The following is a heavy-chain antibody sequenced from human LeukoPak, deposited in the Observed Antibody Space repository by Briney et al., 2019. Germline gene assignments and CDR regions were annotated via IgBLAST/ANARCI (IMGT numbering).Heavy chain of an antibody. J-gene: IGHJ3*02. V-gene: IGHV3-21*01. CDR1: GFIFRSYS. CDR3: ARSSSPCDI. CDR2: ISSSSSHI. Sequence: PGGSLRLSCAASGFIFRSYSMNWVRQAPGKGLEWVSSISSSSSHIFYADSVKGRFTISRDNAKNSLYLQMNSLGAEDTAVYYCARSSSPCDIWGQGTMVTVSS.